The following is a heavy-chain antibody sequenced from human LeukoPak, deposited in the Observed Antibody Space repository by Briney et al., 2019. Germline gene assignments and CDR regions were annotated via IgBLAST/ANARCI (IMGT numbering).Heavy chain of an antibody. J-gene: IGHJ6*02. CDR3: ARQKWEQQGREYYFNGLDV. D-gene: IGHD1/OR15-1a*01. CDR1: IGSISSSKW. CDR2: IYLYGTT. V-gene: IGHV4-4*02. Sequence: PSETLSLTCSVSIGSISSSKWWSWVRQSPVKGLEWIGEIYLYGTTNYNPSFTSRVTMSVDRSRNQFSLKLTSVTAADTAVYYCARQKWEQQGREYYFNGLDVWGPGTTVIVSS.